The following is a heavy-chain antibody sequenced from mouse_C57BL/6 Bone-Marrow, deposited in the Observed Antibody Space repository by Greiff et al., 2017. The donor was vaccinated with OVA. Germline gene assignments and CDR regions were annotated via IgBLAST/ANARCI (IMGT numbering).Heavy chain of an antibody. D-gene: IGHD1-1*01. CDR3: ARSYGSSYPHWYFDV. V-gene: IGHV1-82*01. Sequence: VQLQQSGPELVKPGASVKISCKASGYAFSSSWMNWVKQRPGKGLEWIGRIYPGDGDTNYNGKFKGKATLTADKSSSTAYMQLSSLTSEDSAVYFCARSYGSSYPHWYFDVWGTGTTVTVSS. CDR2: IYPGDGDT. J-gene: IGHJ1*03. CDR1: GYAFSSSW.